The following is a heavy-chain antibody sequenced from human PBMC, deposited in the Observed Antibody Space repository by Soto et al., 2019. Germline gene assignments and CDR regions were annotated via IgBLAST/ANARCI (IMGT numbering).Heavy chain of an antibody. CDR3: VKGYYYASSGYYFSAFDI. CDR2: ISSNGGST. J-gene: IGHJ3*02. D-gene: IGHD3-22*01. V-gene: IGHV3-64D*06. Sequence: GGSLRLSCSASGFTFSSYAMHWVRQAPGKGLEYVSAISSNGGSTYYADSVKGRFTISRDNSKNTLYLQMSSLRAEDTAVYYCVKGYYYASSGYYFSAFDIWGQGTMVTVSS. CDR1: GFTFSSYA.